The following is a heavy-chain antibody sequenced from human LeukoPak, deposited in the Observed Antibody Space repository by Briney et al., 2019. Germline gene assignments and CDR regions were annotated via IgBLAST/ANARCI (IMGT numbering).Heavy chain of an antibody. V-gene: IGHV3-33*01. CDR3: ARGGLPAFAYDY. D-gene: IGHD3-10*01. CDR1: GFTFTTYG. J-gene: IGHJ4*02. CDR2: IWSDGSNK. Sequence: HPGRSLRLSCAASGFTFTTYGMHWVRQAPGKGLEWVAVIWSDGSNKYYADSVKGQFTISRDNSKNTLYLQMNSLRAEDTAVYYCARGGLPAFAYDYWGQGTLVTVSS.